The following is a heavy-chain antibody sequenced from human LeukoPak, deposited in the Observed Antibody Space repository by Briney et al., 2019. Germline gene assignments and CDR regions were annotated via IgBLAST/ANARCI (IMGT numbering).Heavy chain of an antibody. CDR1: GFTFSSYW. Sequence: GGSLRLSCAASGFTFSSYWMSWVRQAPGKGLEWVANIKQDGSEKYYVDSVKGRFTISRDKAKNSLYLQMNSLRAEDTAVYYCARGGDGYNSVDFDYWGQGTLVTVSS. J-gene: IGHJ4*02. CDR3: ARGGDGYNSVDFDY. V-gene: IGHV3-7*01. CDR2: IKQDGSEK. D-gene: IGHD5-24*01.